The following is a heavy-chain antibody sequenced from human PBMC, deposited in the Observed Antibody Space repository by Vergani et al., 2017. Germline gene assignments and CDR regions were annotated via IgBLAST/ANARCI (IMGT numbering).Heavy chain of an antibody. Sequence: QLQLQEPGSGLVKPSQTLSLTCAVSGGSISSGGYSWSWIRQPPGKGLEWIGYIYHSGSTYYNPSLKSRVTISVDRSKNQFSLKLSSVTAADTAVYYCAREVGHYYGSGDNWFDPWGQGTLVTVSS. V-gene: IGHV4-30-2*01. D-gene: IGHD3-10*01. CDR2: IYHSGST. CDR3: AREVGHYYGSGDNWFDP. CDR1: GGSISSGGYS. J-gene: IGHJ5*02.